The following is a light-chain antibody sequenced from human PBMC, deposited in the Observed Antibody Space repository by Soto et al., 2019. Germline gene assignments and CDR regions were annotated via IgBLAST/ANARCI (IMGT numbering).Light chain of an antibody. Sequence: QLVLTQSPSASASLGASVKLTCTLSSGHSNYAIAWHQQQPETGPRYLMKLNRDGSHSKGDGIPNRFSGSSSGAERYLTISSLQSEDEADYYCQTWGTLILIFGGGTNLTVL. CDR1: SGHSNYA. CDR2: LNRDGSH. V-gene: IGLV4-69*01. J-gene: IGLJ2*01. CDR3: QTWGTLILI.